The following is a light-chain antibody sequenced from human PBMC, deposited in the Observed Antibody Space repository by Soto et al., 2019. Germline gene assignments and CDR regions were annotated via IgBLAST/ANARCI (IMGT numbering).Light chain of an antibody. CDR1: QFISTW. V-gene: IGKV1-5*01. CDR2: EAS. J-gene: IGKJ1*01. CDR3: QFYNSYSWT. Sequence: DIQMTQSPSTLSASVGDRVTITCRANQFISTWVAWFQQKPGKAPRLLIHEASALQSGVPSRFRGSGSGTEFTLSISSLQRDDFATYYCQFYNSYSWTFGQGPKVEI.